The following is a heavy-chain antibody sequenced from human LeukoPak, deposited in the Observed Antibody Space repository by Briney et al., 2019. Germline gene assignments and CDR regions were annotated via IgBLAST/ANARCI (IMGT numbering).Heavy chain of an antibody. J-gene: IGHJ4*02. CDR3: ARDGSLYYDFWSGSNYFDY. Sequence: GGSLRLSCAASGFTFSSYWMHWVRQAPGKGLVWVSRINSDGSSTNYADPVKGRFTISRDNAKNTLYLQMNSLRAEDTAVYYCARDGSLYYDFWSGSNYFDYWGQGTLVTVSS. CDR2: INSDGSST. D-gene: IGHD3-3*01. CDR1: GFTFSSYW. V-gene: IGHV3-74*01.